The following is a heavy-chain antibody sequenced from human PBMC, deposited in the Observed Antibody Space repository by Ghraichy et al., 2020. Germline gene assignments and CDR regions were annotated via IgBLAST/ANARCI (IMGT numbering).Heavy chain of an antibody. CDR1: GFTVSNNY. J-gene: IGHJ4*02. Sequence: LTCAASGFTVSNNYMSWVRQAPGKGLEWVSLIYSGGSTYYADSVKGRFTISRDNSKNTLYLQMNSLRAEDTAVYYCAWIPRFWGQGTLVTVSS. CDR3: AWIPRF. V-gene: IGHV3-53*01. D-gene: IGHD2-2*03. CDR2: IYSGGST.